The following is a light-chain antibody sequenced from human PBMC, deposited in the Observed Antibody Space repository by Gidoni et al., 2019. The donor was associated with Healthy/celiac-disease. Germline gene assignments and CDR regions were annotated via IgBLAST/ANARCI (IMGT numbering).Light chain of an antibody. CDR3: CSYAGSYTVV. CDR2: DVS. V-gene: IGLV2-11*01. Sequence: QSALTQPRPVSGSHGQAVTISCTGTSSDVGGYNYVSWYQQPPGKAPKLLIYDVSKRPSGVPDRFSGSKSGNTASLTISRLQAEDEADDDCCSYAGSYTVVFGGGTKLTVL. J-gene: IGLJ2*01. CDR1: SSDVGGYNY.